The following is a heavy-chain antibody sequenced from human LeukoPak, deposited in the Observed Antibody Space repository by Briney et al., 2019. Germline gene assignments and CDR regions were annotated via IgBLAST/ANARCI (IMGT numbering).Heavy chain of an antibody. CDR3: ARAGAVAGTKYYYYYYMDV. D-gene: IGHD6-19*01. CDR2: ISAYNGNT. J-gene: IGHJ6*03. V-gene: IGHV1-18*01. CDR1: GYTFTSYG. Sequence: GASVKVSCKASGYTFTSYGISWVRQAPGQGLEWMGWISAYNGNTNYAQKLQGRVTMTTDTSTSTAYMELRSLRSDDTAVYYCARAGAVAGTKYYYYYYMDVWGKGTTVTVSS.